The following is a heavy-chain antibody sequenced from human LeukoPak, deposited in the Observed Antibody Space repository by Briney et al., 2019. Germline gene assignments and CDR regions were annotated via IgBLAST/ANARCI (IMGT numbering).Heavy chain of an antibody. J-gene: IGHJ4*02. CDR1: GFTFSDYY. CDR3: XRDYCXGPNCLNIQTLDS. Sequence: PGGSLRLSCAASGFTFSDYYMSWIRQAPGKGLEWVSYXXGSGDIQSYGDSXXGRFTISRDNAKNSLFLQMNSLGVEDTAIYYCXRDYCXGPNCLNIQTLDSWGQGTLVTVSS. V-gene: IGHV3-11*04. D-gene: IGHD2-21*01. CDR2: XXGSGDIQ.